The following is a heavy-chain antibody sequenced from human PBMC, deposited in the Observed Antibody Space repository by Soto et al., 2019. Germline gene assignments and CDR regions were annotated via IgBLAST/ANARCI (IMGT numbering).Heavy chain of an antibody. D-gene: IGHD6-19*01. CDR3: ARDHLGIAAGDFDL. CDR1: GFSFDTYN. Sequence: GGSLSLSCAASGFSFDTYNMNWVRQAPGKGLEWVSSISSGRPDIFYADSVRGRFTISRDDAKKSLFLQMNSLRADDTAVYYCARDHLGIAAGDFDLWGQGTLVTVSS. CDR2: ISSGRPDI. J-gene: IGHJ4*02. V-gene: IGHV3-21*01.